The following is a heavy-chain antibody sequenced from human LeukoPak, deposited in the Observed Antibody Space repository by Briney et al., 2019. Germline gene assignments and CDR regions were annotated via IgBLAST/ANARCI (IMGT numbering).Heavy chain of an antibody. CDR3: AKDGRDYDFWSGYPNWFDP. V-gene: IGHV3-23*01. CDR2: ISGSGGST. J-gene: IGHJ5*02. D-gene: IGHD3-3*01. CDR1: GFTFSSYA. Sequence: GGSLRLSCAASGFTFSSYAMSWVRQAPGKGLEWVSAISGSGGSTYYADSVKGRFTISRDNSKSTLYLQMNSLRAEDTAVYYCAKDGRDYDFWSGYPNWFDPWGQGTLVTVSS.